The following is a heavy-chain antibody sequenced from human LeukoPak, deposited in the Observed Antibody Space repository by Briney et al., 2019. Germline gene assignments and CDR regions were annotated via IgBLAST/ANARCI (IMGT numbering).Heavy chain of an antibody. CDR2: IIPIFGTA. CDR3: ARQGDYGYYFDY. CDR1: GGTFSSYA. D-gene: IGHD4-17*01. J-gene: IGHJ4*02. Sequence: ASVKVSCKASGGTFSSYAISWVRQAPGQGLEWMGGIIPIFGTANYAQKFQGRVTITADESTSTAYMELSSLKASDTAMYYCARQGDYGYYFDYWGQGTLVTVSS. V-gene: IGHV1-69*13.